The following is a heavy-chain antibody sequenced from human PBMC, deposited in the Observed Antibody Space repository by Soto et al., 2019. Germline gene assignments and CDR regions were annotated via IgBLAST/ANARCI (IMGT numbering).Heavy chain of an antibody. V-gene: IGHV4-34*01. J-gene: IGHJ4*02. CDR3: ARALLRAMIRGHIDS. CDR1: GGSFSGSY. Sequence: QVQLQQWGAGLLKPSETLSLTCAVYGGSFSGSYWSWIRQSPGKGLEWIGEIDHSGNTNYNPSLKSRVTISVDTSTNQFSLKLSSVTAADTTLYYCARALLRAMIRGHIDSWGQGTLVTVSS. CDR2: IDHSGNT. D-gene: IGHD3-10*01.